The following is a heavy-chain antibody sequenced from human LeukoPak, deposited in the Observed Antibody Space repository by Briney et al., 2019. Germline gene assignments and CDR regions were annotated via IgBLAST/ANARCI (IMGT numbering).Heavy chain of an antibody. V-gene: IGHV3-30-3*01. CDR1: GFSFSSYG. CDR2: ISYDGTVK. Sequence: PGGSLRLSCAAAGFSFSSYGLSWVRQAPDKGLEWVAGISYDGTVKYHADSVKGRFTISRDNSKNTLYLQMDSLSAEDTAVYYCASPSYYYGSGTKAATKYFDSWGRGTLVTVSS. D-gene: IGHD3-10*01. J-gene: IGHJ4*02. CDR3: ASPSYYYGSGTKAATKYFDS.